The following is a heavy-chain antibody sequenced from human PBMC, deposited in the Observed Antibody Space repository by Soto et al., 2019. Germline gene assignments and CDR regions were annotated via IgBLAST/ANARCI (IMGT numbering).Heavy chain of an antibody. Sequence: GGSLRLSCAASGFTFSGYAVSWVRQAPGKGLEYVSGISSNGGGTYYANSVQGRFTISRDNSKNTVYLQMGSLRPEDMAVYYCARRARPDFYYMDVWGKGTTVTVSS. V-gene: IGHV3-64*01. CDR3: ARRARPDFYYMDV. D-gene: IGHD6-6*01. J-gene: IGHJ6*03. CDR1: GFTFSGYA. CDR2: ISSNGGGT.